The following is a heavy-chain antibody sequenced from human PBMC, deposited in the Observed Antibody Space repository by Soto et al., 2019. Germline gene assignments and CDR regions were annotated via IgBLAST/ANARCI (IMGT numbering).Heavy chain of an antibody. J-gene: IGHJ4*02. CDR3: RSSGESEDY. CDR1: GFTFSNYI. CDR2: FTKSDGST. D-gene: IGHD3-16*01. V-gene: IGHV3-23*01. Sequence: EVQLLESGGGLVQPGGSLRLSCAASGFTFSNYIMTWVRQAPGKVLEWVSTFTKSDGSTLYADSVKGRFTISIDSSKNTLYLQMNSLRAEDTAVYYCRSSGESEDYWGQGTLVTVSS.